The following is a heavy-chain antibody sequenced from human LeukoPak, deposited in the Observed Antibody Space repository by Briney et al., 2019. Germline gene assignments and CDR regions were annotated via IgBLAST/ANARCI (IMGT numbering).Heavy chain of an antibody. D-gene: IGHD6-6*01. CDR1: GDSISSGDYY. CDR3: ARDRSPYSSSSGWFDP. Sequence: SQTLSLTCTVSGDSISSGDYYWSWIRQPAGKGLEWIGRISSSGSTNYNPSLKSRVTISVDTSKNQFSLKLSSVTAADTAVYYCARDRSPYSSSSGWFDPWGQGTLVTVSS. CDR2: ISSSGST. V-gene: IGHV4-61*02. J-gene: IGHJ5*02.